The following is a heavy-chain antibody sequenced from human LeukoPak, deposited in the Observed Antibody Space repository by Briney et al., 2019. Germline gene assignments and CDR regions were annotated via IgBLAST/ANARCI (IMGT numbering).Heavy chain of an antibody. V-gene: IGHV3-64D*09. Sequence: GSLRLSCSVSGFTFSSYAMHWVRQAPGKGLQFLSSINSNGGSTYYADSVKGRFTISRDNSKSKLYLQMNRLRSEDTAVYYCVKSGYSSSSDVDYWGQGTLVTVSS. J-gene: IGHJ4*02. CDR1: GFTFSSYA. CDR2: INSNGGST. CDR3: VKSGYSSSSDVDY. D-gene: IGHD5-12*01.